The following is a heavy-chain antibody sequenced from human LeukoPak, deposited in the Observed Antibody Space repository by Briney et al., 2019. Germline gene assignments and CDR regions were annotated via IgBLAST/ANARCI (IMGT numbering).Heavy chain of an antibody. CDR1: GFTYSTYC. V-gene: IGHV3-7*05. CDR3: ARDSKATASNYYHYGLDV. Sequence: GGSLRLSCGASGFTYSTYCRSWVRQGPGKGLKWVANINHGGSEKAYVDSVKGRFTISRDNAKNSLYLQLNGLRAEDTAIYYCARDSKATASNYYHYGLDVWGQGTTVSVSS. J-gene: IGHJ6*02. CDR2: INHGGSEK. D-gene: IGHD5-24*01.